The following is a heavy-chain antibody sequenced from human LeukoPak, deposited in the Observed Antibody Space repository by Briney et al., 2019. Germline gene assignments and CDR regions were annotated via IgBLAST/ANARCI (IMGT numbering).Heavy chain of an antibody. CDR2: IYYSGST. D-gene: IGHD6-19*01. J-gene: IGHJ4*02. CDR3: ARRGSSGWYFDY. V-gene: IGHV4-30-4*01. Sequence: SETLSLTCTVSGGSISSGDYYWSWIRQPPGKGLEWIGYIYYSGSTYYNPSLKSRVTISVDTSKNQFSLKLSSVTAADTAVYYCARRGSSGWYFDYWGQGTLVTVSS. CDR1: GGSISSGDYY.